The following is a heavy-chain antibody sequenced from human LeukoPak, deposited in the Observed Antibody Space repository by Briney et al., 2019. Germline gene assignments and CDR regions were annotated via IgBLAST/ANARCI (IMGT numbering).Heavy chain of an antibody. V-gene: IGHV3-7*01. Sequence: PGGSLRLSCAASGFTFSDYWMSWVRQAPGKGLEWVGQIKEDGSEKYYADSVKGRFTVSRDNARNSVYLQMNSLRAEDTAVYYCARDSPGTTFDHWGQGTLVTVSS. D-gene: IGHD1-7*01. CDR3: ARDSPGTTFDH. J-gene: IGHJ5*02. CDR1: GFTFSDYW. CDR2: IKEDGSEK.